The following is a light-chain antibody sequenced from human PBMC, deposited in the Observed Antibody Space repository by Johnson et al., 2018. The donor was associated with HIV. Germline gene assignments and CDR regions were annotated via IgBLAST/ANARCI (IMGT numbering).Light chain of an antibody. CDR1: SSNIGINY. CDR3: ETWDSSLSAEV. V-gene: IGLV1-51*01. CDR2: DND. Sequence: QPVLTQPPSVSAAPGQKVTISCSGSSSNIGINYVSWFQQLPGTAPKLLIYDNDKRPSGIPDRFTGSKSGTSATLGITGLQTGDEADYYCETWDSSLSAEVFGTGTKVTVL. J-gene: IGLJ1*01.